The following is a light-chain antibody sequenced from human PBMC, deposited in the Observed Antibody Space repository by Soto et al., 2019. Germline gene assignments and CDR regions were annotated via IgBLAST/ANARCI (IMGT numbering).Light chain of an antibody. V-gene: IGKV1-39*01. CDR3: QPSYSTPQT. J-gene: IGKJ2*01. CDR2: AAS. CDR1: QSISSY. Sequence: DIQMTQSPSSLSASVGDRVTITCRASQSISSYLNWYQQKPGKAPKLLIYAASSLQSGVPSRLSGRGSGTDFTLTISSLQPEDFATYYCQPSYSTPQTFGQGTKLEIK.